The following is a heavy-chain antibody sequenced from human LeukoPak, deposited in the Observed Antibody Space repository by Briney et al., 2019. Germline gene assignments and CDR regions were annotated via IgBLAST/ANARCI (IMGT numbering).Heavy chain of an antibody. Sequence: GESLKISCKGSGYSFTSYWIGWVRQMPGKGLEWMGIIYPGDSDTRYSPSFQGQVTISADKSISTAYLQMNSLRAEDTAVYYCARSVSGSGWYDRYYYYYMDVWGKGTTVTVSS. J-gene: IGHJ6*03. CDR1: GYSFTSYW. D-gene: IGHD6-19*01. V-gene: IGHV5-51*01. CDR3: ARSVSGSGWYDRYYYYYMDV. CDR2: IYPGDSDT.